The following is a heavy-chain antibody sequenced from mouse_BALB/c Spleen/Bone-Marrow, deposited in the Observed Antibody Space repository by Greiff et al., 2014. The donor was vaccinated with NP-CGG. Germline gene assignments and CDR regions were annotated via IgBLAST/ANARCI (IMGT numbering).Heavy chain of an antibody. CDR2: IDPANGNT. J-gene: IGHJ2*01. CDR1: GFNIKDTY. Sequence: EVQLQQSGAELVKLGASVKLSRTASGFNIKDTYMHWVKQRPEQGLEWIGRIDPANGNTKYDPKFQGKATITADTSSNTAYLQLSSLTSEDTAVYYCARYYYGSSYFDYWGQGTTLTVSS. V-gene: IGHV14-3*02. CDR3: ARYYYGSSYFDY. D-gene: IGHD1-1*01.